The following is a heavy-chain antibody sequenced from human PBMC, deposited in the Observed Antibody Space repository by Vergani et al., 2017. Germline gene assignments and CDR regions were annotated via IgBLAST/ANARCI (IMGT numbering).Heavy chain of an antibody. V-gene: IGHV3-15*01. J-gene: IGHJ4*02. Sequence: EVQLVESGGGVVQPGGSLRLSCAASGFTFSNAWMSWVRQAPGKGLEWVGRIKSKTDGGTTDYAAPVKGRFTISRDDSKNTLYLQMNSLKTEDTAVYYCTTAGYYYDSSGYYYWGQGTLVTVSS. CDR2: IKSKTDGGTT. D-gene: IGHD3-22*01. CDR3: TTAGYYYDSSGYYY. CDR1: GFTFSNAW.